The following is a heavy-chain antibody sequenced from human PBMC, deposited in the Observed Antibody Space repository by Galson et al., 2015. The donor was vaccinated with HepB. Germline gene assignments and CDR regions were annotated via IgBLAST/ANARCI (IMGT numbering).Heavy chain of an antibody. V-gene: IGHV1-8*01. D-gene: IGHD3-22*01. J-gene: IGHJ5*02. Sequence: SVKVSCKASGYTFTSYDINWVRQATGQGLEWMGWMNPNSGNTGYAQKFQGRVTMTRNTSISTAYMELSSLRSEDTAVYYCAGDLGTITMIVVVIRSYWFDPWGQGTLVTVSS. CDR1: GYTFTSYD. CDR3: AGDLGTITMIVVVIRSYWFDP. CDR2: MNPNSGNT.